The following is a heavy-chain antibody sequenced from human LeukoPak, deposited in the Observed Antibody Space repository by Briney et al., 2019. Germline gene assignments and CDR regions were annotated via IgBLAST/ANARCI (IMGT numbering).Heavy chain of an antibody. CDR2: IYTSGTT. Sequence: SETLSLTCTVSGGSISGYYWSWIRQPAGKGLEWIGRIYTSGTTHDNPSLKSRVTMSVDTSKNQVSLKLSSVTAADTAVYYCARGFVGAPFDYWGQGTLVTVSS. V-gene: IGHV4-4*07. D-gene: IGHD1-26*01. CDR3: ARGFVGAPFDY. CDR1: GGSISGYY. J-gene: IGHJ4*02.